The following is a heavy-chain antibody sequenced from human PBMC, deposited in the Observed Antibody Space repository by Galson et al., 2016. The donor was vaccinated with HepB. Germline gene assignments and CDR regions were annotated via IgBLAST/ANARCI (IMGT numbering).Heavy chain of an antibody. CDR1: GFTFSSYW. CDR3: ALGQGFLADS. Sequence: LRLSCAASGFTFSSYWMNWVRQAPGKGLEWVAIIKQDGSAKYYVDSLKGRFPISRDNAKNSLYLQMSSLRPEDTAVYYCALGQGFLADSWGQGTLVTVSS. CDR2: IKQDGSAK. J-gene: IGHJ4*02. V-gene: IGHV3-7*05.